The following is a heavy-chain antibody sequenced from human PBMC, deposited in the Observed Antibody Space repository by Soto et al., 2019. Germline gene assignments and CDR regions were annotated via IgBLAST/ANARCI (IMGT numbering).Heavy chain of an antibody. CDR1: GDSVSSNSAA. D-gene: IGHD5-18*01. V-gene: IGHV6-1*01. CDR2: TYYRSKWYN. CDR3: AYSYGFGDYYYYYGMDV. J-gene: IGHJ6*02. Sequence: SQTLSLTCAISGDSVSSNSAAWNWISKSPSRGLEWLGRTYYRSKWYNDYAVYVKSRITINPDTSKNQFSLQLNSVTPEDTAVYYCAYSYGFGDYYYYYGMDVWGQGTTVTVSS.